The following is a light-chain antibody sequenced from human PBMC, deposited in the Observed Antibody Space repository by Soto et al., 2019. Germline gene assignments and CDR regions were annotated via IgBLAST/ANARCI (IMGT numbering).Light chain of an antibody. J-gene: IGKJ1*01. CDR3: QHYNNWPPWT. V-gene: IGKV3-15*01. CDR1: QSVRSN. CDR2: GAS. Sequence: EIVMTQSPATLSVSPGERATLSCRASQSVRSNLAWYQQKPGQAPRLLIYGASTRASGVPARFSGIGSGTEFTLTISSLQSEDFAVYYCQHYNNWPPWTFCQGTKVEI.